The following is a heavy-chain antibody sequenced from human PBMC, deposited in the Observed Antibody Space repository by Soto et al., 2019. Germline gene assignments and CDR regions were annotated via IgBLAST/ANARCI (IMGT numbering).Heavy chain of an antibody. J-gene: IGHJ4*02. Sequence: PGGSLRLSCAASGFTFSSYAMHWVRQAPGKGLEWVAVISYDGSNKYYADSVKGRFTISRDNSKNTLYLQMNSLRAEDTAVYYCAKEPLYSSSWSIFDYWGQGTLVPVSS. D-gene: IGHD6-13*01. CDR1: GFTFSSYA. V-gene: IGHV3-30-3*01. CDR3: AKEPLYSSSWSIFDY. CDR2: ISYDGSNK.